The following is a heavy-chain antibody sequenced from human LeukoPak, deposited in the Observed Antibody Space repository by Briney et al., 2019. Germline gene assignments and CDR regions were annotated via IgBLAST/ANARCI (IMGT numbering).Heavy chain of an antibody. CDR2: IKEDGSQN. V-gene: IGHV3-7*01. CDR3: ARDPGYGALDY. J-gene: IGHJ4*02. Sequence: PGGSLRLSCAASGFTFRNDWMSWVRQAPGKGLEWVAMIKEDGSQNNYVDSVKGRFTISRDNAKNSLYLQMYSLRAEDTAVYYCARDPGYGALDYWGQGTLVTVSS. CDR1: GFTFRNDW. D-gene: IGHD4-17*01.